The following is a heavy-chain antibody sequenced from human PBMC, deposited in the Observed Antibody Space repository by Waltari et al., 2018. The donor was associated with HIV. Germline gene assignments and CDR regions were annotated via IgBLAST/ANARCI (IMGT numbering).Heavy chain of an antibody. D-gene: IGHD2-15*01. CDR3: AKELRSGYSYYYYGMDV. CDR1: GFRFSISG. J-gene: IGHJ6*02. V-gene: IGHV3-30*02. Sequence: QGQLVESGGGVVQPGGSLRLSCAASGFRFSISGMHWVRQAPGKGLEWVTFIRYDGNTKYYADSVKGRFTISRDNSKNTLYLQMSSLRAEDTTVYYCAKELRSGYSYYYYGMDVWGQGTTVTVSS. CDR2: IRYDGNTK.